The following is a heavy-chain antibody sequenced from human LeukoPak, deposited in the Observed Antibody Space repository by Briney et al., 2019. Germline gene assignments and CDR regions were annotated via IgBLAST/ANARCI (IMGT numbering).Heavy chain of an antibody. D-gene: IGHD6-13*01. V-gene: IGHV1-2*02. J-gene: IGHJ6*03. CDR1: GYTFTGYY. CDR2: INPNSGGT. CDR3: ARVSLPGYSSSWYLRYYYYMDV. Sequence: ASVKVSCKASGYTFTGYYMHWVRQAPGQGLEWMGWINPNSGGTNYAQKFQGRVTMTRDTSISTAYMELSRLRSDDTAVYYCARVSLPGYSSSWYLRYYYYMDVWGKGTTVTISS.